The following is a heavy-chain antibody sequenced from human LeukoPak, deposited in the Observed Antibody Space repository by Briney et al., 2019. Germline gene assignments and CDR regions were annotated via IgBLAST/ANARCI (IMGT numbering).Heavy chain of an antibody. J-gene: IGHJ6*04. CDR3: ATSKGLWFGSDSYYYYGMDV. D-gene: IGHD3-10*01. CDR1: GYTLTELS. V-gene: IGHV1-24*01. Sequence: ASVNVSCKVSGYTLTELSMHWVRQAPGKGLEWMVGFDLEDGETIYAQKSQGRVIMTEDTSTDTAYMELSSLRSEDTAVYYCATSKGLWFGSDSYYYYGMDVWGKGTTVTVSS. CDR2: FDLEDGET.